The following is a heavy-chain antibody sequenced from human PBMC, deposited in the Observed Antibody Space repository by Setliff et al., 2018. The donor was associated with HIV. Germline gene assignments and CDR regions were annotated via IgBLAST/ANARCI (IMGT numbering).Heavy chain of an antibody. V-gene: IGHV1-46*01. J-gene: IGHJ5*02. D-gene: IGHD6-19*01. CDR1: GYTFTSYY. CDR3: ARRRKQWLVFDP. CDR2: INPSGTTT. Sequence: GASVKVSCKASGYTFTSYYIHWVRQAPGQGLEWMGIINPSGTTTSYAQKFQGRITMTRDTSTTTVYMELSSPRSEDTAVYYCARRRKQWLVFDPWGQGTLVTVSS.